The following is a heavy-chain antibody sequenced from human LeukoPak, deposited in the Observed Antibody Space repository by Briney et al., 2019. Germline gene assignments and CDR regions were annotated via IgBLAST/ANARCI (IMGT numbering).Heavy chain of an antibody. CDR2: IDPSVGST. CDR3: ARNSGSGLDH. Sequence: VASVKVSCKASGYTFTAYYIQWVRQAPGQGLEWMGLIDPSVGSTSNAQKFQGRITMTRDTSTSTVFMELTSLTSEDTAVYYCARNSGSGLDHWGQGALVTVSS. D-gene: IGHD1-26*01. J-gene: IGHJ4*02. V-gene: IGHV1-46*01. CDR1: GYTFTAYY.